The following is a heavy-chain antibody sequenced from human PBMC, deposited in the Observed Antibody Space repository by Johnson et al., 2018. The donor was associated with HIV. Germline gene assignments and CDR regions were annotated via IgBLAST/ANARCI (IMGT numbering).Heavy chain of an antibody. D-gene: IGHD1-26*01. CDR1: GFTFSNAW. Sequence: EVQLVESGGGLVKPGGSLRLSCAAYGFTFSNAWMNWVRQAPGKGLEWVGRIKRKTDGGTTDYAAPVTGRFTISRDDSRNTLYLQMNSLRAEDTAVYYCARQYRNSGSRTGAFDIWGQGTMVTVSS. CDR2: IKRKTDGGTT. V-gene: IGHV3-15*01. CDR3: ARQYRNSGSRTGAFDI. J-gene: IGHJ3*02.